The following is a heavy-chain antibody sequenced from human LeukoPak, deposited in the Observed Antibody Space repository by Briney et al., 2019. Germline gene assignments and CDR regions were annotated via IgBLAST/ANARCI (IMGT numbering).Heavy chain of an antibody. CDR3: VTTYYYGSGSYLYYYYGMDV. CDR1: GFTLSKYA. CDR2: ISSNGGST. Sequence: PGGSLRLSRSASGFTLSKYAMHWVRQAPGRGVEYVSAISSNGGSTYYAHSVKGRFTISRDNSKNTLYLQMSSLRAEDTAVYYCVTTYYYGSGSYLYYYYGMDVWGQGTTVTVSS. J-gene: IGHJ6*02. D-gene: IGHD3-10*01. V-gene: IGHV3-64D*06.